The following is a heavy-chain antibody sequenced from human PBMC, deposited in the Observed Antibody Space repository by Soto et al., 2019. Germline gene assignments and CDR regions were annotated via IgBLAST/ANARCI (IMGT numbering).Heavy chain of an antibody. Sequence: ASVKVSCKASGYTFTSYDISWVRQAPGQGLEWMGWISAYNGNTNYAQKLQGRVTMTTDTSTSTAYMELRSLRSDDTAVYYCARDIVVVPAAMSYGMDVWGQGTTVTVSS. D-gene: IGHD2-2*01. CDR2: ISAYNGNT. J-gene: IGHJ6*02. CDR1: GYTFTSYD. CDR3: ARDIVVVPAAMSYGMDV. V-gene: IGHV1-18*01.